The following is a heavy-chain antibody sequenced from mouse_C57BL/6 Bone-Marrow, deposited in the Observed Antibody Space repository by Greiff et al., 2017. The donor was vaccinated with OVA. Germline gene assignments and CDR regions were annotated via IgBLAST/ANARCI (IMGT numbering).Heavy chain of an antibody. CDR3: TTTITTVAATDY. D-gene: IGHD1-1*01. Sequence: EVKVEESGAELVRPGASVKLSCTASGFNIKDDYMHWVKQRPEQGLEWIGWIDPENGDTEYASKFQGKATITADTSSNTAYLQLSSLTSEDTAVYYCTTTITTVAATDYWGQGTTLTVSS. CDR2: IDPENGDT. V-gene: IGHV14-4*01. J-gene: IGHJ2*01. CDR1: GFNIKDDY.